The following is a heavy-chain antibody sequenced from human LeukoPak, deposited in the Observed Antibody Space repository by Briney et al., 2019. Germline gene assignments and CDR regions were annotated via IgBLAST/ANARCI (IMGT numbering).Heavy chain of an antibody. CDR2: IYYSGST. Sequence: SETLSLTCTVSGGSINNNYWTWIRQPPGKGLEYIGYIYYSGSTDYNPSLKSRVQISLDASKNQFSLKLTSVTAADTAVYYCARGGSSGYDPFDYWGQGALVTVSS. J-gene: IGHJ4*02. D-gene: IGHD5-12*01. CDR1: GGSINNNY. V-gene: IGHV4-59*01. CDR3: ARGGSSGYDPFDY.